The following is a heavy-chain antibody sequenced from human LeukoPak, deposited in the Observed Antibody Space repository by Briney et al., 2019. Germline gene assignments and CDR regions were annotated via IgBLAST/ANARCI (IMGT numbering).Heavy chain of an antibody. Sequence: SETLSLTCAVYGGSFSGYYWGWIRQPPGKGLEWIGEINHSGSTNYNPSLKSRVTISVDTSKNQFSLKLSSVTATDTAVYYCARGYRIAVAGREFDYWGQGTLVTVSS. D-gene: IGHD6-19*01. J-gene: IGHJ4*02. V-gene: IGHV4-34*01. CDR3: ARGYRIAVAGREFDY. CDR2: INHSGST. CDR1: GGSFSGYY.